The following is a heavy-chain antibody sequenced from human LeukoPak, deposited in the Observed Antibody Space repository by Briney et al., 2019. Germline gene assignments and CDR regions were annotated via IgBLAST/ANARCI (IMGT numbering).Heavy chain of an antibody. V-gene: IGHV4-59*08. Sequence: SETLSLTCTVSGGSISSYYWSWIRQPPGKGLEWIGYIYYSGSTNYNPSLKSRVTISVDTSKNQFSLKLSSVTAADTAVYYCARARLVQNYYYYMDVWGKGTTVTVSS. D-gene: IGHD6-19*01. CDR1: GGSISSYY. CDR3: ARARLVQNYYYYMDV. J-gene: IGHJ6*03. CDR2: IYYSGST.